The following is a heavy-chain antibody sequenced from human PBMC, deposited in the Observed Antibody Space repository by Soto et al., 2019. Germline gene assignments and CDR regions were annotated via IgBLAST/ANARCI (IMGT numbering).Heavy chain of an antibody. CDR3: ARGRSSSWDDVDDPFDI. V-gene: IGHV1-18*01. CDR2: ISVHNGKT. Sequence: VQLVQSGDEVRKPGASVKVSCKASGYTFTRYGLTCVRQAPGQGLEWLGWISVHNGKTRNAQKLQGRVSMTTDTSANTVLLELRSLRADDTALYFCARGRSSSWDDVDDPFDIWGHGTLITVSS. J-gene: IGHJ3*02. CDR1: GYTFTRYG. D-gene: IGHD6-13*01.